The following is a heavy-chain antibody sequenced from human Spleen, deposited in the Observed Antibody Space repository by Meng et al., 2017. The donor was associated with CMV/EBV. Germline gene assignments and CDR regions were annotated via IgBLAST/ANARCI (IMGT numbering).Heavy chain of an antibody. CDR3: ARGTYGAPGY. V-gene: IGHV3-30*04. CDR2: ISYDGSDK. J-gene: IGHJ4*02. Sequence: LSCAASGSTFRSYAMHWVRQAPGKGLEWVAVISYDGSDKNYADSVKGRFTISRDNSKNTLFLQMMSLGADDTAVYYCARGTYGAPGYWGQGTLVTVSS. CDR1: GSTFRSYA. D-gene: IGHD4/OR15-4a*01.